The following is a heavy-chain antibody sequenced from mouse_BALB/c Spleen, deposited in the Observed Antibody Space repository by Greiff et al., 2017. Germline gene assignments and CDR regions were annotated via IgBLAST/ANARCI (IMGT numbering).Heavy chain of an antibody. CDR1: GFTFSSFG. J-gene: IGHJ4*01. Sequence: EVKLVESGGGLVQPGGSRKLSCAASGFTFSSFGMHWVRQAPEKGLEWVAYISSGSSTIYYADTVKGRFTISRDNPKNTMFLQMTRLRSEDTAMYYCARSGGYAMDYWGQGTSVTVSS. CDR3: ARSGGYAMDY. CDR2: ISSGSSTI. V-gene: IGHV5-17*02. D-gene: IGHD3-1*01.